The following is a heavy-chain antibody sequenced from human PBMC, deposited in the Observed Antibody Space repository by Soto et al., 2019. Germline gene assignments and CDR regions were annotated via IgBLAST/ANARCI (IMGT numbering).Heavy chain of an antibody. D-gene: IGHD3-22*01. Sequence: GGSLRLSCAASGFTFSDYAMHWVRQAPGKGLEWVAVVSHDGRNTHYADSVKGRFTISRDNSKNTLYLQMNSLRAEDTAVYYCARDRSMIVVVPGYWGQGTLVTVSS. J-gene: IGHJ4*02. CDR1: GFTFSDYA. CDR3: ARDRSMIVVVPGY. V-gene: IGHV3-30*03. CDR2: VSHDGRNT.